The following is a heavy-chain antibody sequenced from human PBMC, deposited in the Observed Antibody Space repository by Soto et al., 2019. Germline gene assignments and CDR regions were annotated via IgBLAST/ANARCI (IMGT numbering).Heavy chain of an antibody. D-gene: IGHD2-15*01. V-gene: IGHV4-39*01. CDR2: IYNSATT. CDR1: GGSVNSTNYY. Sequence: QLQLQESGPGLVKPSETLSLTCTVSGGSVNSTNYYWGWIRQPPGKGLEWIGSIYNSATTYYNPSIKSRVTISGDTSKNLYSLNLNAVTAADTAMYYCGRVVIAASAHPDFDYWGQGTLVTVSS. J-gene: IGHJ4*02. CDR3: GRVVIAASAHPDFDY.